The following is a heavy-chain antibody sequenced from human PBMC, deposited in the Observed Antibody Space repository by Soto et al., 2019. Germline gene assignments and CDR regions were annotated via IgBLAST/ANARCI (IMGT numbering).Heavy chain of an antibody. V-gene: IGHV3-23*01. CDR2: ITGGGDNK. CDR1: GFTFTSYS. J-gene: IGHJ4*02. Sequence: EVRLLESGGDLVQPGGSLRLSCAASGFTFTSYSMSWVRQAPGKGLEWVAAITGGGDNKYYADSVKGRFTISRDNSKNKLYMKMNSLRDADTAFYYCAQDGGSRDWLTVNWGQGTLVTVSS. D-gene: IGHD3-9*01. CDR3: AQDGGSRDWLTVN.